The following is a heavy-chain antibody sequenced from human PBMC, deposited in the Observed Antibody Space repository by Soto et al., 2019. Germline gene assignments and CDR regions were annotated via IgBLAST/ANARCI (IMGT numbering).Heavy chain of an antibody. V-gene: IGHV4-39*01. CDR2: IYYSGST. CDR3: ARGVEYSSSSTDFDY. CDR1: GGSISSSSYY. Sequence: PSETLSLTCTVSGGSISSSSYYWGWIRQPPGKGLEWVGSIYYSGSTYYNPSLKSRVSISVDTSKNQFSLKLSSVTAADTAVYYCARGVEYSSSSTDFDYWRQGTLVTVSS. D-gene: IGHD6-6*01. J-gene: IGHJ4*02.